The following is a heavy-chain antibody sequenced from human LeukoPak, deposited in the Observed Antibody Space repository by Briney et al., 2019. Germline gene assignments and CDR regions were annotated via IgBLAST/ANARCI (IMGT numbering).Heavy chain of an antibody. V-gene: IGHV3-23*01. J-gene: IGHJ4*02. CDR2: ISGSGGST. CDR3: AKVHYVSRGDYHMDYYFDY. CDR1: GFTFSSYA. D-gene: IGHD4-17*01. Sequence: GGSLRLSCAASGFTFSSYAMSWVRQAPGKGLEWVSAISGSGGSTYYADSVKGRFTISRDNSKNTLYLQMNSLRAEDTAVYYCAKVHYVSRGDYHMDYYFDYWGQGTLVTVSS.